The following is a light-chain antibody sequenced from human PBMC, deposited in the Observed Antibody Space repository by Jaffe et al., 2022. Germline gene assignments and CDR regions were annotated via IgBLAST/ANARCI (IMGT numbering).Light chain of an antibody. CDR2: DVS. CDR3: MQTMQVPYT. V-gene: IGKV2D-29*01. J-gene: IGKJ2*01. CDR1: QSLLHSTGQTF. Sequence: EIVMTQTPLSLSVTPGQPASISCKSSQSLLHSTGQTFLYWYLHKPGQPPQLLIYDVSHRFSGVPERFSGSGSETHFTLKISRVEADDIGVYYCMQTMQVPYTFGQGTKLEI.